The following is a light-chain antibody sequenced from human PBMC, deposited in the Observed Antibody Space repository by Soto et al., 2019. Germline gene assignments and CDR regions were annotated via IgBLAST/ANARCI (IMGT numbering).Light chain of an antibody. Sequence: EVVLTQSPGTLSLSPGERVTLSCRASQSVASSYLAWYQQKPGRAPRLLFYSASSRATGIPDRFSGSGSGTDFTLNISRLEPEDFVVYYCHHFGSLPETFGQGTNVE. CDR3: HHFGSLPET. CDR2: SAS. CDR1: QSVASSY. V-gene: IGKV3-20*01. J-gene: IGKJ1*01.